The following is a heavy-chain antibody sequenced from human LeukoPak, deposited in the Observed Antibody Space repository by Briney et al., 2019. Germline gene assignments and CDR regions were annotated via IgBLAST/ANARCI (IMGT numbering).Heavy chain of an antibody. CDR2: IWFDGSNK. Sequence: GRSLRLSCAASGFTFSSYGMHWVRQAPGKGLEWVAVIWFDGSNKYYADSVKGRFTISRDKSKNTLYLQMNNLRAEDTAVYYCARASTLAVAGNAFDIWGQGTMVTVSS. J-gene: IGHJ3*02. CDR1: GFTFSSYG. V-gene: IGHV3-33*01. D-gene: IGHD6-19*01. CDR3: ARASTLAVAGNAFDI.